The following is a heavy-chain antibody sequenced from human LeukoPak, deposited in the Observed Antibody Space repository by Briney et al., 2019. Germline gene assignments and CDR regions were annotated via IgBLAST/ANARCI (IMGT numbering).Heavy chain of an antibody. D-gene: IGHD1-26*01. CDR1: GFTFSSYS. J-gene: IGHJ4*02. CDR3: ARDSTIVGATTSDY. CDR2: ISSSSYI. Sequence: GGSLRLSCAASGFTFSSYSMNWVRQAPGKGLEWVSSISSSSYIYYADSVKGRFTISRDNAKNSLYLQMNSLRAEDTAVYYRARDSTIVGATTSDYWGQGTLVTVSS. V-gene: IGHV3-21*01.